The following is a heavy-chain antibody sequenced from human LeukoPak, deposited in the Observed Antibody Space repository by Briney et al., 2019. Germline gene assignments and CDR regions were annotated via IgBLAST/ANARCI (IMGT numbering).Heavy chain of an antibody. V-gene: IGHV3-7*01. Sequence: GGSLRLSCAASGFTFSSYWMSWVRQAPGKGLEWVANIKQDGSEKYYADSVKGRFTISRDNAKNSLYLQMYSLRAEDTAVYYCARDFRGYDSRLHDYWGQGTLVTVSS. CDR3: ARDFRGYDSRLHDY. D-gene: IGHD3-22*01. J-gene: IGHJ4*02. CDR1: GFTFSSYW. CDR2: IKQDGSEK.